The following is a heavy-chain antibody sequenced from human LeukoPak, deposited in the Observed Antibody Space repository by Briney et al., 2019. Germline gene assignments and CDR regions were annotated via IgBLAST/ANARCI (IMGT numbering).Heavy chain of an antibody. CDR2: IYYSGST. J-gene: IGHJ4*02. D-gene: IGHD5-18*01. Sequence: TXXLTCTVSXXXXXXXXYYXGXIRQXXGXGLEWIGYIYYSGSTYYTPSLRGRVTISVDTSKNQFSLNLSSVTAADTAVYYCARGYSLDYWGQGTLVTVSS. CDR1: XXXXXXXXYY. V-gene: IGHV4-30-4*01. CDR3: ARGYSLDY.